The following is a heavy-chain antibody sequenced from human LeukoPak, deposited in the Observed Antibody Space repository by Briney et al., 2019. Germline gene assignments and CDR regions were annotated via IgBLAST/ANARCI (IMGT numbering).Heavy chain of an antibody. Sequence: ASVTVSCKASGYTLTGYYMHWARQAPGQGREWMGWINPNSGGTNYAQKFQGRVTMTRDTSISTAYIELSRLGSDDTAVYYCARDGASGYLADYWGQGTLVTVSS. V-gene: IGHV1-2*02. CDR1: GYTLTGYY. D-gene: IGHD3-3*01. CDR3: ARDGASGYLADY. CDR2: INPNSGGT. J-gene: IGHJ4*02.